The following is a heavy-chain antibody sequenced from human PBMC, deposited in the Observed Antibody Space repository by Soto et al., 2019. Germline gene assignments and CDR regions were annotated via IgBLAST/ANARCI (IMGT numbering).Heavy chain of an antibody. V-gene: IGHV3-23*01. J-gene: IGHJ6*02. CDR1: GFTFSSYA. CDR3: ANKDIVVVPAAHYYYYGMDV. D-gene: IGHD2-2*01. Sequence: GGSLRLSCAASGFTFSSYAMSWVRQAPGKGLEWVSAISGSGGSTYYADSVKGRFTISRDNSKNTLYLQMNSLRAEDTAVYYCANKDIVVVPAAHYYYYGMDVWGQGTTVTVSS. CDR2: ISGSGGST.